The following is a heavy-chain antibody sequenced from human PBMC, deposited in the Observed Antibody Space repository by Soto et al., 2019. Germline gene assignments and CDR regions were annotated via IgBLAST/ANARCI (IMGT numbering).Heavy chain of an antibody. CDR1: GGSISSGGYY. D-gene: IGHD2-21*02. Sequence: QVQLQESGPGLVKPSQTLSLTCTVSGGSISSGGYYWSWIRPHPGKGMEWIGYIDYSGSIYYNPSLRSRVTIAVDTSKIQFSMKRRSVKDADTAVYYCARAVLGVVTTNPGAFDIWGQGTMVTVSS. V-gene: IGHV4-31*03. CDR2: IDYSGSI. J-gene: IGHJ3*02. CDR3: ARAVLGVVTTNPGAFDI.